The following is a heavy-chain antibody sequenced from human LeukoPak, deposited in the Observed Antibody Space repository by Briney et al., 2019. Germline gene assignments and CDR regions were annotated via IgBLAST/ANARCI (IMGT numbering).Heavy chain of an antibody. CDR3: ARGAPLLLWFGEFDAFDI. V-gene: IGHV4-59*01. CDR2: IYYSGST. D-gene: IGHD3-10*01. J-gene: IGHJ3*02. CDR1: GGSISSYY. Sequence: PSETLSLTCTVSGGSISSYYWSWIRQPPGKGLEWIGYIYYSGSTNYNPSLKSPVTISVDTSKNQFSLKLSSVTAADTAVYYCARGAPLLLWFGEFDAFDIWGQGTMVTVSS.